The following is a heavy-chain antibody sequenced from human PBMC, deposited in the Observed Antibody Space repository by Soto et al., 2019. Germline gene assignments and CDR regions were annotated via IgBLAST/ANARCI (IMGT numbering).Heavy chain of an antibody. J-gene: IGHJ6*02. Sequence: SVKVSCEASGYTFTSYDINWVRQATVQGLEWMGWMNPNSGNTDYAQKFQGRVTMTRNTSISTAYMELSSLRSEDTPVYYCARANSSGYGMDGWGQETTVTVSS. V-gene: IGHV1-8*01. CDR3: ARANSSGYGMDG. CDR2: MNPNSGNT. CDR1: GYTFTSYD. D-gene: IGHD6-19*01.